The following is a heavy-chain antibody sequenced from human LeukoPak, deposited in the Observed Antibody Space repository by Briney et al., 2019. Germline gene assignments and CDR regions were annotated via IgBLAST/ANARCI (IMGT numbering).Heavy chain of an antibody. J-gene: IGHJ4*02. CDR2: INPNSGGT. Sequence: ASVKVSYKASGYTFTGYYMHWVRQAPGQGLEWMGWINPNSGGTNYAQKFQGRVTLTRDTSISTAYMELSRLRSDDTAVYYCARLVSGTRRDNDYWSQGTLVTVSP. CDR3: ARLVSGTRRDNDY. D-gene: IGHD1-1*01. CDR1: GYTFTGYY. V-gene: IGHV1-2*02.